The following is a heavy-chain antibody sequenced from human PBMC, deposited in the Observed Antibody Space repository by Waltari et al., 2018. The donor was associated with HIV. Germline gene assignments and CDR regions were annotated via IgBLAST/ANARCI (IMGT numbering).Heavy chain of an antibody. D-gene: IGHD3-10*01. Sequence: EVQLVESGGDLLKPGGCLRLSCAASGFTLNSVWMSWVRLAPGKGLEWVGRIKTKGDGGATDYAAAVKGRFTISRDDSKNTVYLQMNSLKIEDTAVYYCTSEEDYGSGSHFDYWGQGTLVTVSS. CDR3: TSEEDYGSGSHFDY. CDR2: IKTKGDGGAT. CDR1: GFTLNSVW. V-gene: IGHV3-15*01. J-gene: IGHJ4*02.